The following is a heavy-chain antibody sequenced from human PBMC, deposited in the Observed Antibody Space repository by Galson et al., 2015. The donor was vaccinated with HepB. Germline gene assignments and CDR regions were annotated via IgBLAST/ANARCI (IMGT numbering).Heavy chain of an antibody. CDR3: VGFSSGSSWLYYFDY. CDR2: ISSNGGST. J-gene: IGHJ4*02. Sequence: SLRLSCAASGFTFSSYAMHWVRQAPGKGLKYVSAISSNGGSTYYADSVKGRFTISRDNSKNTLYLQMSSLRAEDTAVYYCVGFSSGSSWLYYFDYWGQGTLVTVSS. V-gene: IGHV3-64D*06. D-gene: IGHD6-13*01. CDR1: GFTFSSYA.